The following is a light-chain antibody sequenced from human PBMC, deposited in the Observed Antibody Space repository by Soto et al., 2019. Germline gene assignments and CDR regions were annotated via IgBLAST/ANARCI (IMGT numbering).Light chain of an antibody. Sequence: VIWITQSPSLLSASTGDRVTISCLMIHSISSYLNLYQQKPGQAPKLLIYDDSSLESGFPSRFSGSGSGTEFTLTISSLQPDDFATYYCQQYNSYPWTFGQGTKV. V-gene: IGKV1D-8*03. CDR2: DDS. J-gene: IGKJ1*01. CDR3: QQYNSYPWT. CDR1: HSISSY.